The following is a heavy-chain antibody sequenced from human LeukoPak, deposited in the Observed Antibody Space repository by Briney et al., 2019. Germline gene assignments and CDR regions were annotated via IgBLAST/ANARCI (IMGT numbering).Heavy chain of an antibody. Sequence: PGGSLRLSCAASGFTFSSYSMNWVRQAPGKGLEWVSSISSSSSYIYYADSVKGRFTISRDNAKNSLYLQMNSLRAEDTAVYYCARDFVEMATIIDFDYWGQGTLVTVSS. J-gene: IGHJ4*02. CDR1: GFTFSSYS. CDR3: ARDFVEMATIIDFDY. V-gene: IGHV3-21*01. D-gene: IGHD5-24*01. CDR2: ISSSSSYI.